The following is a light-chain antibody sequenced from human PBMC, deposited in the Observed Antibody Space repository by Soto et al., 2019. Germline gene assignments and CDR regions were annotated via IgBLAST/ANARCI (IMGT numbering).Light chain of an antibody. CDR2: EVT. V-gene: IGLV2-8*01. J-gene: IGLJ3*02. CDR1: SSDVGAYNY. CDR3: SSFASSNTWV. Sequence: QSVLTQPPSASGSPGQLVTISCTGTSSDVGAYNYVSWYQQHAVKAPKLVIYEVTKRPSGVPDRFSGSKSANTASLTVSGLQAEDEADYYCSSFASSNTWVFGGGTQLTVL.